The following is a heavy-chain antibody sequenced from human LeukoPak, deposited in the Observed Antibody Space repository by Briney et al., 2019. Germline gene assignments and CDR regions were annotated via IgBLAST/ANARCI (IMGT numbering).Heavy chain of an antibody. CDR2: INPNSGGT. J-gene: IGHJ4*02. CDR3: ARRWGGSSSGFDY. CDR1: GYTFTGYY. V-gene: IGHV1-2*02. D-gene: IGHD6-6*01. Sequence: ASVKVSCKASGYTFTGYYMHWVRQAPGQGLEWMGWINPNSGGTNYAQKFQGRVTMTRDTSISTAYMELSRLRSDDTAVYYCARRWGGSSSGFDYWGQGTLVTVSS.